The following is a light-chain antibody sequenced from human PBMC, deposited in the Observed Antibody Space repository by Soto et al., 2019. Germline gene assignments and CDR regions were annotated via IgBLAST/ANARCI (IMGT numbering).Light chain of an antibody. V-gene: IGKV3-20*01. Sequence: EIVLTQSPGTLSLSPLERATLSCRASQSVSSSYLAWYQQKPDQAPRLLIYGASSRATGIPDRFSGSGSGTDFTLTISRLEPEDFAVYYCQQYGSSPWTFGQGTKVDIK. J-gene: IGKJ1*01. CDR2: GAS. CDR3: QQYGSSPWT. CDR1: QSVSSSY.